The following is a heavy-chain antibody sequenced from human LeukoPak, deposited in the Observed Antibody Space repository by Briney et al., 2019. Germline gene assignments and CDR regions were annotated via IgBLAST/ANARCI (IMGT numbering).Heavy chain of an antibody. V-gene: IGHV1-69*13. CDR2: IIPIFGTA. CDR3: ARGGLLDIVVVPAAMGSAFDI. D-gene: IGHD2-2*03. J-gene: IGHJ3*02. Sequence: ASVKVSCKASGYTFTSYGISWVRQAPGQGLEWMGGIIPIFGTANYAQKFQGRVTITADESTSTAYMELSSLRSEDTAVYYCARGGLLDIVVVPAAMGSAFDIWGQGTMVTVSS. CDR1: GYTFTSYG.